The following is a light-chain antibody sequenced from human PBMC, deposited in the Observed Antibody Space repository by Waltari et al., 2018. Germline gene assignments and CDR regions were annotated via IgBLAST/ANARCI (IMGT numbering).Light chain of an antibody. J-gene: IGKJ4*01. CDR2: AAS. Sequence: DIQMTQSPSSLSASVGDRVTITCRASQSISSYLNWYQQKPGKAPKLLIYAASSLQSGVPSRFSGSGAGTDFTLTISSLQPEDCATYYCQQSYSTPLTFGGGTKVEIK. CDR3: QQSYSTPLT. CDR1: QSISSY. V-gene: IGKV1-39*01.